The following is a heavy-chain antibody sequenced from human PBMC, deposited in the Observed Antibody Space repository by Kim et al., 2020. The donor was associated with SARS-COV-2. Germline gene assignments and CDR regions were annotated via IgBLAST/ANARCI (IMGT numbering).Heavy chain of an antibody. V-gene: IGHV4-39*01. Sequence: SETLSLTCTVSGGSISSSSYYWGWIRQPPGKGLEWIGSIYYSGSTYYNPSLKSRVTISVDTSKNQFSLKLSSVTAAATAVYYCATPIAAAAQDAFDTWGQGTMVTVSS. CDR2: IYYSGST. CDR1: GGSISSSSYY. J-gene: IGHJ3*02. D-gene: IGHD6-13*01. CDR3: ATPIAAAAQDAFDT.